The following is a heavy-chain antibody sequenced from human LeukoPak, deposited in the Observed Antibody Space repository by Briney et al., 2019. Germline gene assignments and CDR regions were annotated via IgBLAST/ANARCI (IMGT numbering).Heavy chain of an antibody. J-gene: IGHJ6*03. CDR1: GGSFSGYY. CDR3: ARGFWSGYRYYYSYYMDV. V-gene: IGHV4-34*01. Sequence: SETLSLTCAVYGGSFSGYYWSWIRQPPGKGLEWSGEISHSGSTNYNPSLKSRVTISVDTSKNQFSLKLSSVTAADTAVYYCARGFWSGYRYYYSYYMDVWGKGTTVTVSS. CDR2: ISHSGST. D-gene: IGHD3-3*01.